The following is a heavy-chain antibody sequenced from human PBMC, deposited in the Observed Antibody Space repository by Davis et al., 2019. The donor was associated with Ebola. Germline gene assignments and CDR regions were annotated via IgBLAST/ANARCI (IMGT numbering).Heavy chain of an antibody. CDR3: GRYCSSTSCYTAFDI. Sequence: PGGSLRLSCAASGFSVSTYYMSWVRQVPGKGLEWVSAISGSGGSTYYADSVKGRFTISRDNSKNTLYLQMNSLRAEDTAVYYCGRYCSSTSCYTAFDIWGQGTMVTVSS. D-gene: IGHD2-2*02. CDR2: ISGSGGST. J-gene: IGHJ3*02. V-gene: IGHV3-23*01. CDR1: GFSVSTYY.